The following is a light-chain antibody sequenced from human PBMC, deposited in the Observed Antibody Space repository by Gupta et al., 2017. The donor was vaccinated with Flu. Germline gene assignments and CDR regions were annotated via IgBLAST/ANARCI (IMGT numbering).Light chain of an antibody. V-gene: IGLV1-44*01. CDR3: AAWDDSLNGRV. Sequence: QSVLTQPHSASGTPGQRVTISCSGSSSNIGNNTVNWYQQLPGTAPKLLIYSNNQRPSGVPDRFSGSKSGTSASLAISGLQSEDEADYYCAAWDDSLNGRVFGGGTKLTVL. CDR1: SSNIGNNT. CDR2: SNN. J-gene: IGLJ3*02.